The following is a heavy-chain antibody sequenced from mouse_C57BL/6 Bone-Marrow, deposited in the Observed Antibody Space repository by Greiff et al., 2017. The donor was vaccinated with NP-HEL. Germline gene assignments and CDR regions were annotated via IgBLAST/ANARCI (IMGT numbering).Heavy chain of an antibody. CDR1: GFTFSSYA. J-gene: IGHJ3*01. Sequence: EVQLQESGGGLVKPGGSLKLSCAASGFTFSSYAMSWVRQTPEKRLEWVATISDGGSYTYYPDNVKGRFTISRDNATNNLYLQMSHLKSEDTAMYYCARDGFYDGNLAWFAYWGQGTLVTVSA. V-gene: IGHV5-4*01. CDR3: ARDGFYDGNLAWFAY. CDR2: ISDGGSYT. D-gene: IGHD2-1*01.